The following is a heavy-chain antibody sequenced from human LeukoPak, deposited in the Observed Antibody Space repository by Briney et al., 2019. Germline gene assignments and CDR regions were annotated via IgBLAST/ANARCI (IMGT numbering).Heavy chain of an antibody. CDR3: ARTRQSGSGYFQH. D-gene: IGHD3-10*01. V-gene: IGHV3-11*01. CDR1: GFTFSDYY. CDR2: IGSSGSGTTI. Sequence: PGGSLRLSCAASGFTFSDYYMSWIRQAPEKGLEWVSHIGSSGSGTTIYYADSVKGRFTISRDNAKNSLYLQLNSLRAEDTAVYYCARTRQSGSGYFQHWGQDTLVTVSS. J-gene: IGHJ1*01.